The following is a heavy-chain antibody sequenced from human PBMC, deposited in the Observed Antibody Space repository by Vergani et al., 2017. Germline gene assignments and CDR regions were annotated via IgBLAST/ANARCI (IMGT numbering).Heavy chain of an antibody. J-gene: IGHJ6*02. D-gene: IGHD4-17*01. CDR3: ARDQGSVTNRHHYGLDV. CDR2: ISSSGNYV. V-gene: IGHV3-21*06. Sequence: EEHLVESGGGLVKPGGSLRLSCVASGFTFGSYSVNWVRQAPGRGLEWVSSISSSGNYVYYAASVKGRFSISRDNAKNLLSLQMNSLRADDTAVYYCARDQGSVTNRHHYGLDVWGQGTTVTVSS. CDR1: GFTFGSYS.